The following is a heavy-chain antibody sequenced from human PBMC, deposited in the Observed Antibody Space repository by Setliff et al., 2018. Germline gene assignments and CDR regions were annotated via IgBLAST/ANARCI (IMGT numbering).Heavy chain of an antibody. CDR1: GGSFSGYY. D-gene: IGHD5-12*01. CDR3: TVYNTGSSKDHY. Sequence: SETLSLTCAVYGGSFSGYYWSWIRQPPGKGLEWIGEINHSGSTNYNPSLKSRVTISVDTSRNQFSLKLSSVTAADTALYYCTVYNTGSSKDHYWGQGTPVTVSS. V-gene: IGHV4-34*01. J-gene: IGHJ4*02. CDR2: INHSGST.